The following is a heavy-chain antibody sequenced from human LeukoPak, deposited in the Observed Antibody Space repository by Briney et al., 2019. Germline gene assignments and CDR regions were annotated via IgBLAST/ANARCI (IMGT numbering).Heavy chain of an antibody. D-gene: IGHD6-19*01. Sequence: ASVKVSCKASGYTFTGYYMHWVRQAPGQGLEWMGWINPNGGGTNYAQKFQGRVTMTRDTSISTAYMELSRLRSDDTAVYYCAREALDSSGWYYYYYYMDVWGKGTTVTVSS. CDR1: GYTFTGYY. V-gene: IGHV1-2*02. J-gene: IGHJ6*03. CDR2: INPNGGGT. CDR3: AREALDSSGWYYYYYYMDV.